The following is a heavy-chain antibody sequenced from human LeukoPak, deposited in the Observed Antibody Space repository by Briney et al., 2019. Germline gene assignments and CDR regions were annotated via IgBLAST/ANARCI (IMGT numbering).Heavy chain of an antibody. J-gene: IGHJ5*02. Sequence: ASVKVSCKVSGYTLTELSMHWVRQAPGKGPEWMGGFDPEDGETIYAQKFQGRVTMTEDTPTDTAYMELSSLRSEDTAVYYCATDRYCSGGSCYSGVDWFDPWGQGTLVTVSS. CDR2: FDPEDGET. D-gene: IGHD2-15*01. V-gene: IGHV1-24*01. CDR3: ATDRYCSGGSCYSGVDWFDP. CDR1: GYTLTELS.